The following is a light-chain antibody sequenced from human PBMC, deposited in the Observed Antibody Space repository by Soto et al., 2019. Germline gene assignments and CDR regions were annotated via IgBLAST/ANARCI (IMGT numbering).Light chain of an antibody. V-gene: IGKV3-15*01. J-gene: IGKJ5*01. Sequence: EIVLTQSPDTLSLSPGDTATLFCRASQSVRTKLAWYQQRAGQAPRLLMYGASTRATGIPDRFSGSGSGTEFTLTISSLQSEDFAVYYCQQYNSWPPITFGQGTRLEIK. CDR2: GAS. CDR1: QSVRTK. CDR3: QQYNSWPPIT.